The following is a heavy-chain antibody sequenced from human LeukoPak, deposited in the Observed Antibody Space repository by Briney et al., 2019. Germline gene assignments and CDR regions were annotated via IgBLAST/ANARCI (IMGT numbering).Heavy chain of an antibody. Sequence: PSETLSLTCTVSGGSISSYYWSWIRQPPGKGLEWIGYIYYSGSTNYNPSLKSRVTISVDTSKNQFSLKLTSVTAADTAVYYCAKIAAAWPDDAFDIWGQGTMVTVSS. CDR1: GGSISSYY. D-gene: IGHD6-13*01. CDR3: AKIAAAWPDDAFDI. J-gene: IGHJ3*02. V-gene: IGHV4-59*01. CDR2: IYYSGST.